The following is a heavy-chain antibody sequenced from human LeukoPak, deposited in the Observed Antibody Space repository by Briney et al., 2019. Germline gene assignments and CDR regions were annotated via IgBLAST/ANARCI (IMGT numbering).Heavy chain of an antibody. CDR3: ATQHYDILTGYPRWFDP. D-gene: IGHD3-9*01. CDR2: IYYSGST. Sequence: SETLSLTCTVSGGSISSYYWSWIRQPPGKGLEWIGYIYYSGSTNYNPSLKSRVTISVDTSKNQFSLKLSSVTAADPAVYYCATQHYDILTGYPRWFDPWGQGTLVRVSS. V-gene: IGHV4-59*08. CDR1: GGSISSYY. J-gene: IGHJ5*02.